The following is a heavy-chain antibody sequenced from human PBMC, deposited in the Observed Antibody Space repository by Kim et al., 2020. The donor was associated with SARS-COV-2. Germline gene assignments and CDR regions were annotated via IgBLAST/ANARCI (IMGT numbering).Heavy chain of an antibody. D-gene: IGHD6-19*01. Sequence: GESLKISCKGSGYSFTSYWIGWVRQMPGKGLEWMGIIYSGDSDTRYSPSFQGQVTIPADKSISTAYLQWSSLKASDTPMYYCARDGSGWYESPPFDYWVQGTLVTVSS. CDR3: ARDGSGWYESPPFDY. J-gene: IGHJ4*02. CDR2: IYSGDSDT. CDR1: GYSFTSYW. V-gene: IGHV5-51*01.